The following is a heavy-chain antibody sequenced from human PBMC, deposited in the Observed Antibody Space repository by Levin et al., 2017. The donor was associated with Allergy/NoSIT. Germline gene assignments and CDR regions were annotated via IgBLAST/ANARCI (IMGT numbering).Heavy chain of an antibody. D-gene: IGHD6-25*01. Sequence: PGGSLRLSCAASGFTFSSYDMHWVRQATGKGLEWVSAIGTAGDTYYPGSVKGRFTISRENAKNSLYLQMNSLRAGDTAVYYCARSRGENLNPYYFDYWGQGTLVTVSS. V-gene: IGHV3-13*04. CDR2: IGTAGDT. CDR1: GFTFSSYD. CDR3: ARSRGENLNPYYFDY. J-gene: IGHJ4*02.